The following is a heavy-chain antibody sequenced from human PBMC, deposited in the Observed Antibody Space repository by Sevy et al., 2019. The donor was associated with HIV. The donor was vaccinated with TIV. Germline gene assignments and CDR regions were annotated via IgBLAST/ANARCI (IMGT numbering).Heavy chain of an antibody. CDR2: ISYSGTNN. Sequence: GGSLRLSCAASGFTFTLYAIHWVRQAPGKGLEWVALISYSGTNNYYADSVKGRFTISRDDSNNTAYLQMNNLRTDDTAVYYCAGVAVEYCTDDCYHRFDYWGQGTQVTVSS. V-gene: IGHV3-30-3*01. J-gene: IGHJ4*02. CDR1: GFTFTLYA. CDR3: AGVAVEYCTDDCYHRFDY. D-gene: IGHD2-21*02.